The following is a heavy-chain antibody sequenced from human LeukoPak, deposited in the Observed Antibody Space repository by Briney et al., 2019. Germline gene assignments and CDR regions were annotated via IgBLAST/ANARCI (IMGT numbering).Heavy chain of an antibody. CDR3: ARDLYEDILVVPAASFDY. V-gene: IGHV3-11*01. D-gene: IGHD2-2*01. CDR1: GFTFSDYY. Sequence: GGSLRLSCAASGFTFSDYYMSWIRQAPGKGLEWVSYISSSGSTIYYADSVKGRFTISRDNAKNSLYLQMNSLRAEDTAVYYCARDLYEDILVVPAASFDYGGQGPLVTVSS. J-gene: IGHJ4*02. CDR2: ISSSGSTI.